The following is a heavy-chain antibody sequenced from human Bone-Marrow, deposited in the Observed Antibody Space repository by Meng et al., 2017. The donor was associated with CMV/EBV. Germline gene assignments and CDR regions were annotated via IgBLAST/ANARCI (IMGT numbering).Heavy chain of an antibody. Sequence: SCKASGYTFTSYLLYWVRRVPGQGLDWMGFIVPSDGAKGYAQHFQGRVTMTRDTSTSTVYMQLSSLTSDDTAVYFCVRELAGGYFDYWGQGALVTVSS. CDR3: VRELAGGYFDY. V-gene: IGHV1-46*01. CDR2: IVPSDGAK. CDR1: GYTFTSYL. D-gene: IGHD1-1*01. J-gene: IGHJ4*02.